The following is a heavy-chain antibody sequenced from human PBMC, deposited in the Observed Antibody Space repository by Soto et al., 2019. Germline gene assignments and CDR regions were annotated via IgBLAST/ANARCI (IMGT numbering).Heavy chain of an antibody. CDR2: ISYDGSNR. CDR1: GFTFSSYA. CDR3: ARGQSVMYYFDY. J-gene: IGHJ4*02. D-gene: IGHD3-3*01. Sequence: QVQLVESGGGVVQPGRSLRLSCAASGFTFSSYAMHWVRQAPGKGLECVAIISYDGSNRYYADSVKGRFTISRDNSKNTVYLQMNGLRAEDTAVCQCARGQSVMYYFDYWGQGTLVTVSS. V-gene: IGHV3-30-3*01.